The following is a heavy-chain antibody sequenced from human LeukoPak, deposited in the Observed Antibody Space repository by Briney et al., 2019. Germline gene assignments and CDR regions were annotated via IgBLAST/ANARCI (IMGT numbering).Heavy chain of an antibody. CDR2: IYYSGST. D-gene: IGHD6-13*01. CDR1: GGSISSGDYY. J-gene: IGHJ6*02. CDR3: ARALWGAAGGTYYYYGLDV. V-gene: IGHV4-31*03. Sequence: SQTLSLTCSVSGGSISSGDYYWSWIRQHPGKGLEWIGYIYYSGSTYYNPSLKSRVTISVDTSKNQFSLKLGSVTAADTAVYYCARALWGAAGGTYYYYGLDVWGQGTTVTVSS.